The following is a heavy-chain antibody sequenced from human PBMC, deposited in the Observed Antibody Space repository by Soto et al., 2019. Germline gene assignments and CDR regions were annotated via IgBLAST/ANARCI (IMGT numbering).Heavy chain of an antibody. CDR3: ARSTMIALLSY. CDR2: IYSGGST. CDR1: GFTVSSNF. J-gene: IGHJ4*02. D-gene: IGHD3-22*01. V-gene: IGHV3-66*01. Sequence: GGSLRLSCAASGFTVSSNFMSWVRQAPGKGLEWVSVIYSGGSTYYADSVKGRFTISRDNSKNTLYLQMNSLRAEDTAVYYCARSTMIALLSYWGQGTLVTVSS.